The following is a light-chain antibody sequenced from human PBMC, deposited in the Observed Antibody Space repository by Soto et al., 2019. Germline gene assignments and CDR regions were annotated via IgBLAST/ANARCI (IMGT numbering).Light chain of an antibody. CDR1: QSISSN. J-gene: IGKJ1*01. CDR3: LQHNSYPWT. V-gene: IGKV1-17*01. CDR2: AAS. Sequence: DIQMTQSPSSLSASVGDRVTITCLASQSISSNLNWYQQKPGKAPKLLIYAASSLQSGVPSRFSGSGYGTDFTLTISSLQPEDFATYYCLQHNSYPWTFGQGTKVDIK.